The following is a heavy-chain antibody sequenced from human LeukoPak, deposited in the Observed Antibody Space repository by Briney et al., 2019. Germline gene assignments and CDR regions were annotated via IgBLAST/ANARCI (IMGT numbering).Heavy chain of an antibody. D-gene: IGHD3-10*01. CDR2: INSDAGST. V-gene: IGHV3-74*01. CDR1: GFTFITYW. J-gene: IGHJ4*02. CDR3: ARDYYASGSPNDY. Sequence: GGSLRLSCAASGFTFITYWMHWVRQAPGKGLVWLSRINSDAGSTSYADSVKGRFTISRDNAKNTLYLQMNSLRAEDTAVYYCARDYYASGSPNDYWGQGTLVTVSS.